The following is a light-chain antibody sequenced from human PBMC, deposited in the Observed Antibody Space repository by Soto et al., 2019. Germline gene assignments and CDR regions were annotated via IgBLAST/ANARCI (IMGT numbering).Light chain of an antibody. J-gene: IGKJ1*01. CDR3: QQYNKWPES. CDR2: GAS. V-gene: IGKV3D-15*01. Sequence: EIVLTQSPGTLSLSPGERATLSCRASQSVSSSYLAWYQQKPGQAPRLLISGASTRATGVPARFSGSGSGTEFTLTITSLQSEDFAGYCCQQYNKWPESFGQGTKVDIK. CDR1: QSVSSSY.